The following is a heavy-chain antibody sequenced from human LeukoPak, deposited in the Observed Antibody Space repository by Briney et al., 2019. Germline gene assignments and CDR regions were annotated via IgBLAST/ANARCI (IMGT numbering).Heavy chain of an antibody. J-gene: IGHJ4*02. D-gene: IGHD3-3*01. Sequence: GGSLRLSCAASGFTFSSYAMSWVRQAPGKGLEWVSVISNSGGSTYYADFVKGRFTISRDNSKNTLYLQMNSLRAEDTAVYFCAKDFRSGYYYCDYWGQGTLVTVSS. V-gene: IGHV3-23*01. CDR2: ISNSGGST. CDR3: AKDFRSGYYYCDY. CDR1: GFTFSSYA.